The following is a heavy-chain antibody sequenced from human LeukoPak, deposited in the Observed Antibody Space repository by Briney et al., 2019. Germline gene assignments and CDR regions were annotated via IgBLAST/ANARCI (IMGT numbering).Heavy chain of an antibody. V-gene: IGHV1-69*13. D-gene: IGHD4-11*01. CDR2: IIPIFGTA. CDR3: ASSLGTVRHYFDY. J-gene: IGHJ4*02. Sequence: SVKVSCKASGGTFSSYAISWVRQAPGQGLEWMGGIIPIFGTANYAQKFQGRVTITADESTSTAYMELSSLRSEDTAVYYCASSLGTVRHYFDYWGQGTLVTVSS. CDR1: GGTFSSYA.